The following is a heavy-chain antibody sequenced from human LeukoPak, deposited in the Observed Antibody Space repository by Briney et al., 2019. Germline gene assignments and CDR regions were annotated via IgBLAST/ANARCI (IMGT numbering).Heavy chain of an antibody. D-gene: IGHD3-22*01. CDR2: ITSSSSTI. V-gene: IGHV3-48*01. J-gene: IGHJ4*02. CDR3: ARDYYDSSGYNYFDY. CDR1: GFTFSSYS. Sequence: GGSLRLSCAASGFTFSSYSMNWVRQAPGKWLEWVSYITSSSSTIYYADSVKGRFTISRDNAKNSLYLQMNSLRAEDTAVYYCARDYYDSSGYNYFDYWRQGTLVTVSS.